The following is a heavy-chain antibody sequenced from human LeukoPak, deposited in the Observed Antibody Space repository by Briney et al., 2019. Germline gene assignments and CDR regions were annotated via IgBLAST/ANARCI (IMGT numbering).Heavy chain of an antibody. CDR2: IWYDGSNK. V-gene: IGHV3-33*01. J-gene: IGHJ5*02. CDR3: ARDVHDFWSGHRTNWFDP. CDR1: GFTFSSYG. D-gene: IGHD3-3*01. Sequence: PGRSLRLSCAASGFTFSSYGMHWVRQAPGKGLEWVAVIWYDGSNKYYADSVKGRFTISRGNSKNTLYLQMNSLRAEDTAVYYCARDVHDFWSGHRTNWFDPWGQGTLVTVSS.